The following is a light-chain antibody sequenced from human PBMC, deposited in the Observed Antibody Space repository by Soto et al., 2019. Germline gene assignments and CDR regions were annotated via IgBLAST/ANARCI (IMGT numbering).Light chain of an antibody. V-gene: IGLV1-47*01. CDR1: NSFIGSNY. CDR2: RNN. CDR3: AAWDDSLRGWV. J-gene: IGLJ3*02. Sequence: QSVLTQPPSASVTPGQRVPISCSGSNSFIGSNYFYWYQQVPGMAPKLLIYRNNERPSGVPDRFSGSRSGTSASLAISGLRSEDEADYYCAAWDDSLRGWVFGGGTKLTVL.